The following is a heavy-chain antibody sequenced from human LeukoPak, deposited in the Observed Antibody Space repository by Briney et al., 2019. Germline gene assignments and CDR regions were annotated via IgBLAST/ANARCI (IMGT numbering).Heavy chain of an antibody. V-gene: IGHV4-4*07. CDR3: ARAIVVVPAVLYYFDY. Sequence: SETLSLTCTVSGGSISSYYWSWIRQPAGKGLEWIGRIYTSGSTNYNPSLKSRVTISVDTSKNQFSLKLSSVTAADTAVYYCARAIVVVPAVLYYFDYWGQGTLVTVSS. D-gene: IGHD2-2*01. J-gene: IGHJ4*02. CDR1: GGSISSYY. CDR2: IYTSGST.